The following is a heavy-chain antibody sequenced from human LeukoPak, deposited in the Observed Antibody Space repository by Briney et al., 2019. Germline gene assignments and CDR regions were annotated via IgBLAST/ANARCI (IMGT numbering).Heavy chain of an antibody. Sequence: PGGSLRLSCAASGFTFSSYGMHWVRQAPGKGLEWVAVIWYDGSNKYYADSVKGRITISRDNSKNTLYLQMNSLRAEDTAVYYCAKDYYDRDYFDYWGQGTLVTVSS. J-gene: IGHJ4*02. CDR1: GFTFSSYG. D-gene: IGHD3-22*01. CDR3: AKDYYDRDYFDY. CDR2: IWYDGSNK. V-gene: IGHV3-33*06.